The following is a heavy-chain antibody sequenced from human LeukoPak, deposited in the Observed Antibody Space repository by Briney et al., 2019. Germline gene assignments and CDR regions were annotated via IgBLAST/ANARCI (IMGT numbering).Heavy chain of an antibody. D-gene: IGHD3-16*01. V-gene: IGHV3-30*02. CDR2: IRHDGSIK. J-gene: IGHJ4*02. CDR3: AKDSLADIDC. CDR1: GFIFSTYG. Sequence: AGGSLRLSCAASGFIFSTYGMYWVRQAPGKGLEWVAFIRHDGSIKNYADSVKGRSTISRDNSKNTLYLQMNSLRAEDTAVYYCAKDSLADIDCWGQGTLVTVSS.